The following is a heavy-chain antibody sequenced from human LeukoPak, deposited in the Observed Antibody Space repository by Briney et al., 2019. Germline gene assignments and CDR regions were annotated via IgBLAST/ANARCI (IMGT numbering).Heavy chain of an antibody. J-gene: IGHJ4*02. D-gene: IGHD6-13*01. Sequence: PGGSLRLSCAASGFTFSSYSMNWVRQAPGKGLEWVSSISSSSSYIYYADSVKGRFTISRDNAKNSLYLQMNSLRAEDTAVYYCAKELQQLVLEGDHWGQGTLVTVSS. V-gene: IGHV3-21*01. CDR2: ISSSSSYI. CDR1: GFTFSSYS. CDR3: AKELQQLVLEGDH.